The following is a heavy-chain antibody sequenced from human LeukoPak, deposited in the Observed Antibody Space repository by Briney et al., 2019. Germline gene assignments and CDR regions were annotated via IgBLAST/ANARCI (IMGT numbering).Heavy chain of an antibody. CDR3: ARVPHYYDSSGIDY. CDR1: GGSISSSSYH. Sequence: PSETLSLTCTVSGGSISSSSYHWGWIRQPPGKGLEWIGSIYYSGSTYYNPSLKSRVTISVDTSKNQFSLKLSSVTAADTAVYYCARVPHYYDSSGIDYWGQGTLVTVSS. CDR2: IYYSGST. V-gene: IGHV4-39*01. D-gene: IGHD3-22*01. J-gene: IGHJ4*02.